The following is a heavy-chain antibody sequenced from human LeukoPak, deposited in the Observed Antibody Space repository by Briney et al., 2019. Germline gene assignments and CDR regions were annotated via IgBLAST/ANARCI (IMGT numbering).Heavy chain of an antibody. D-gene: IGHD3-3*01. CDR3: SSPATDSDFWSGYPAFMDV. Sequence: SETLSLTCTASGGSISSSSYYWGWIRQPPGKGLEWIGSIYYSGSTYYNPSLKTRVTICVDTCKTQFSLQLSSVAAADAAVYYCSSPATDSDFWSGYPAFMDVWGQGTTVTVSS. V-gene: IGHV4-39*01. J-gene: IGHJ6*02. CDR2: IYYSGST. CDR1: GGSISSSSYY.